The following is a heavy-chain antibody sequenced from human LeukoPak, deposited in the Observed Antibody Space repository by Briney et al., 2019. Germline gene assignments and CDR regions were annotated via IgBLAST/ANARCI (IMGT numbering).Heavy chain of an antibody. CDR2: IYTSGST. D-gene: IGHD2-2*01. Sequence: SETLSLTCTVSGGSISSGSYYWSWIRQPAGKGLEWIGRIYTSGSTNYHPSLKSRVTISVDTSKNQFSLQLSSVTAADTAVYYCARVRLGYCSSTSCYDAFDIWGQGTMVTVSS. CDR3: ARVRLGYCSSTSCYDAFDI. J-gene: IGHJ3*02. V-gene: IGHV4-61*02. CDR1: GGSISSGSYY.